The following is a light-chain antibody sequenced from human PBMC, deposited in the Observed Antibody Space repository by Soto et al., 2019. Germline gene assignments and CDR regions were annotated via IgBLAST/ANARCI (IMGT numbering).Light chain of an antibody. CDR1: SSNIGKSH. CDR2: DTD. V-gene: IGLV1-51*01. Sequence: QSVLTQPPSVSAAPGQRVTISCSGSSSNIGKSHVSWYQHLPGTAPKLLIYDTDKRPSGIPDRLYGSKSGTAATLDITGLPTGDEADYYCATWDDSLSAAVFGPGTKVTVL. CDR3: ATWDDSLSAAV. J-gene: IGLJ1*01.